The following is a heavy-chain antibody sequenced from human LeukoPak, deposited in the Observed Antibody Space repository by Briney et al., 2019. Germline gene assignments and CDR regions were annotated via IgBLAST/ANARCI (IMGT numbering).Heavy chain of an antibody. J-gene: IGHJ4*02. V-gene: IGHV3-74*01. Sequence: PGGSLRLSCAASGLTFSSYYIHWVRQAPGKGLVWVSRINTDGSSTAYADSVKGRFTISRDNAENMLYLQMNSLRAEDTAVYFCARVGGSSDFDYWGQGTLVTVSS. D-gene: IGHD6-6*01. CDR3: ARVGGSSDFDY. CDR1: GLTFSSYY. CDR2: INTDGSST.